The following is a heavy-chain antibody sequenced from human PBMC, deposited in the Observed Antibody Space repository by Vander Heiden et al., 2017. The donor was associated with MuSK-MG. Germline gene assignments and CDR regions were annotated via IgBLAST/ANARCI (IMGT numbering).Heavy chain of an antibody. D-gene: IGHD2-15*01. V-gene: IGHV3-30*04. CDR3: ARDFTGYCSGGSCYC. Sequence: QVQLVESGGGVVQPGRSLRLSCAASGFTFSSYAMHWVRQAPGKGLEWVAVISYDGSNKYYADSVKGRFTISRDNSKNTLYLQMNSLRAEDTAVYYCARDFTGYCSGGSCYCWGQGTLVTVSS. CDR1: GFTFSSYA. J-gene: IGHJ4*02. CDR2: ISYDGSNK.